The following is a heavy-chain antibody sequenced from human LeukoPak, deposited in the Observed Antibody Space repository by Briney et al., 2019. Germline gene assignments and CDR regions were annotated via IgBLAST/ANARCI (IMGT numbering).Heavy chain of an antibody. CDR1: GGSISSYY. Sequence: TSETLSLTCTVSGGSISSYYWSWIRQPPGKGLEWCGYIYYSGSTNYNPSLKSRVTISVDTSKNQFSLKLSSVTAADTAVYYCARRRGYDSSGYYSHWGQGTLVTVSS. CDR3: ARRRGYDSSGYYSH. V-gene: IGHV4-59*08. CDR2: IYYSGST. D-gene: IGHD3-22*01. J-gene: IGHJ4*02.